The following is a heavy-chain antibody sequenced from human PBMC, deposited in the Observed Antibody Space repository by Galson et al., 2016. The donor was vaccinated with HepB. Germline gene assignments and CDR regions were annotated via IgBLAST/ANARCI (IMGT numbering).Heavy chain of an antibody. J-gene: IGHJ4*02. V-gene: IGHV3-64D*06. CDR1: GFTFRNYA. CDR3: VKGPLHLSMVRGTYFDY. CDR2: ISSNGGST. D-gene: IGHD3-10*01. Sequence: SLRLSCAASGFTFRNYAMHWDRQGPGKGLEYVSGISSNGGSTYYADSVKGRFTISRDNSKNTLYLQMSSLRAEDTAVYYCVKGPLHLSMVRGTYFDYWGQGTLVTVSS.